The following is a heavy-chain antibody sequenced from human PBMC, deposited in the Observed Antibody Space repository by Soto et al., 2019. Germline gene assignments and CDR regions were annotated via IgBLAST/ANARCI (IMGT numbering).Heavy chain of an antibody. D-gene: IGHD6-19*01. V-gene: IGHV3-23*01. CDR2: TIDSGGRS. CDR3: AKDKMEQWLVGGYYDY. Sequence: EVQLLESGGGLVQPGGSLRLSCAASGFTFSSHAMSGVRKAPGKGLEWVSSTIDSGGRSYHADSVRGRFTISRDNSKNTLYLQMNSLRADDTAIYYCAKDKMEQWLVGGYYDYWGQGALVTVSS. CDR1: GFTFSSHA. J-gene: IGHJ4*02.